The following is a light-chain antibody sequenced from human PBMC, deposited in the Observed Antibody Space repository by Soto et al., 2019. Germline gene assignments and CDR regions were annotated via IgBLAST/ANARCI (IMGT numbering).Light chain of an antibody. J-gene: IGKJ4*01. Sequence: EIVLTQSPVTLSLSPGESATLSCRASQSVRTHLAWYQVRPSQAPRLLIYDASNRAYGIPARFSGSGSGTDFTLTISGLHPEDSAVYYCQQRSDWLTFGGGTKVEIK. CDR2: DAS. CDR3: QQRSDWLT. CDR1: QSVRTH. V-gene: IGKV3-11*01.